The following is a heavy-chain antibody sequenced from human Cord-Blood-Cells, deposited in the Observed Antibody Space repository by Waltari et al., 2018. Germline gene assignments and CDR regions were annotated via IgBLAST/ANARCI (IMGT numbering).Heavy chain of an antibody. CDR1: GFTFSSYE. CDR3: ARDSYYYYMDV. CDR2: IRSSGITI. V-gene: IGHV3-48*03. J-gene: IGHJ6*03. Sequence: EVQLVESGGGLVQPGGSLRLSCAASGFTFSSYEMNWVRQAPGKGLGLVAYIRSSGITIYYADSVKGRFTISRDNAKNSLSLQMNSLRAEDTAVYYCARDSYYYYMDVWGKGTTVTVSS.